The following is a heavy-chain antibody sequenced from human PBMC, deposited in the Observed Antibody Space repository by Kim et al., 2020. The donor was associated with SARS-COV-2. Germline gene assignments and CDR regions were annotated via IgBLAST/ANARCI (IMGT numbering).Heavy chain of an antibody. V-gene: IGHV1-18*01. CDR2: ISAYNGNT. Sequence: ASVKVSCKASGYTFTSYGISWVRQAPGQGLEWMGWISAYNGNTNYAQKLQGRVTMTTDTSTSTAYMELRSLRSDDTAVYYCARGATPYSSSWYLTFDYGMDVWGQGTTVTVSS. D-gene: IGHD6-13*01. CDR3: ARGATPYSSSWYLTFDYGMDV. CDR1: GYTFTSYG. J-gene: IGHJ6*02.